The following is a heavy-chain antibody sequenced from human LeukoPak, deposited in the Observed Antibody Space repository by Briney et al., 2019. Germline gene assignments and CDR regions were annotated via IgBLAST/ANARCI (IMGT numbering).Heavy chain of an antibody. V-gene: IGHV1-46*01. CDR2: INPSGGST. CDR3: ARDSSVAYSSSPLY. D-gene: IGHD6-13*01. J-gene: IGHJ4*02. Sequence: GASVKVSCKASGYTFTSYYMHWVRQAPGQGLEWMGIINPSGGSTSYAQKLQGRVTMTRDMSTSTVYMELSSLRSEGTAVYYCARDSSVAYSSSPLYWGQGTLVTVSS. CDR1: GYTFTSYY.